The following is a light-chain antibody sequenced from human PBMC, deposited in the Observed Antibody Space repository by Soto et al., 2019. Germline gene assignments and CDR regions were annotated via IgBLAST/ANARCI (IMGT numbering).Light chain of an antibody. CDR2: LNNDGSH. Sequence: QAVVTQPPSASASLGASVKLTCTLSSGHSSYAIAWHQTQPEKGPRYLMDLNNDGSHTKGDGIPDRFSGSSSGAERYLIISSLQSEDEADYYCQTWGTGFQVFGGGTQLTVL. CDR3: QTWGTGFQV. J-gene: IGLJ2*01. V-gene: IGLV4-69*01. CDR1: SGHSSYA.